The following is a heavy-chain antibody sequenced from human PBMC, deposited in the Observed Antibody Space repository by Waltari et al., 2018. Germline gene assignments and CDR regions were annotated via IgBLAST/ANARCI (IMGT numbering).Heavy chain of an antibody. D-gene: IGHD3-10*01. CDR1: GGSISSHY. CDR2: IYYSGST. V-gene: IGHV4-59*11. J-gene: IGHJ3*02. CDR3: ARSRDIRDGAFDI. Sequence: QVQLQESGPGLVKPSETLSITCTVSGGSISSHYWSWLRQPPGKGLEWIGYIYYSGSTNYNPSLKSRVTISVDTSKNQFSLKLSSVTAADTAVYYCARSRDIRDGAFDIWGQGTMVTVSS.